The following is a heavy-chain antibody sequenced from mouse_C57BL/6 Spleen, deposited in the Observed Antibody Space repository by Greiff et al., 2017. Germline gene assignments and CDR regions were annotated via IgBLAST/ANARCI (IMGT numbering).Heavy chain of an antibody. CDR1: GYTFTSYW. CDR3: ARRDYGSSYPGY. Sequence: QVHVKQPGAELVKPGASVKMSCKASGYTFTSYWITWVKQRPGQGLEWIGDIYPGSGSTNYNEKFKSKATLTVDTSSSTAYMQLSSLTSEDSAVYYCARRDYGSSYPGYWGQGTTLTVSS. CDR2: IYPGSGST. V-gene: IGHV1-55*01. D-gene: IGHD1-1*01. J-gene: IGHJ2*01.